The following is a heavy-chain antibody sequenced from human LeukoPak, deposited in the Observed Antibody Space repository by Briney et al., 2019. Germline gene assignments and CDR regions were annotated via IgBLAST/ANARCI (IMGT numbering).Heavy chain of an antibody. CDR2: IFYSTST. CDR1: GLTFSNYA. CDR3: ARHDGDYRHLYGVDV. Sequence: PGGSLRLSCAASGLTFSNYAMSWVRQSPGKGLEWIASIFYSTSTQYNPSLKSRVTMSVDTSKNKFSLNLRSVTAADTAVYYCARHDGDYRHLYGVDVWGQGTLVTVSS. J-gene: IGHJ4*02. V-gene: IGHV4-39*01. D-gene: IGHD4-17*01.